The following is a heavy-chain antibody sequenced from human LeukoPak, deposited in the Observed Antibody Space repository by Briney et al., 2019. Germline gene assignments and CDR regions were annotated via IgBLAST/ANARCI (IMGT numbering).Heavy chain of an antibody. Sequence: SETLSLTCAVSGGSINSGGYSWSWIRQPPGKGLEWIGYIYYSGDTYYNPSLKSRVTISVDTSKNQFSLKLSSVTAADTAVYYCAGGEPFAAFENWGQGTLVTVSS. D-gene: IGHD3-10*01. CDR1: GGSINSGGYS. J-gene: IGHJ3*02. CDR2: IYYSGDT. V-gene: IGHV4-30-4*07. CDR3: AGGEPFAAFEN.